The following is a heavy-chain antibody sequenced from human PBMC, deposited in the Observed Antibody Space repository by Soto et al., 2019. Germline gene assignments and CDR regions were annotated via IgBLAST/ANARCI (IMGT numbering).Heavy chain of an antibody. Sequence: QVQLQQWGAGLLKPSETLSLTCAVYGGSFSGYYWSWIRQPPGKGLEWIGEINHSGSTNYNPPLKSRVTISVDTSKNQFSLKLSSVAAGDTAVYYCAIGPALEDHIITFGGVSPVRFDYWGQGTLVTVSS. J-gene: IGHJ4*02. CDR1: GGSFSGYY. CDR3: AIGPALEDHIITFGGVSPVRFDY. D-gene: IGHD3-16*01. CDR2: INHSGST. V-gene: IGHV4-34*01.